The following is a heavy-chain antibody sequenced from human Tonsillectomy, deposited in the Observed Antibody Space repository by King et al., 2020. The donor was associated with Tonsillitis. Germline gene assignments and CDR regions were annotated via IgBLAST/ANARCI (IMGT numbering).Heavy chain of an antibody. D-gene: IGHD3-10*01. Sequence: VQLVESGGGLVQPGGSLRLSCAASGLTFRRYWMHWVRQAPGKGLVWVSRIKSDGSSTSYADSVKGRFTISSDNAKNTLYLEMNSLIVEDTAVYYCARNYYYGSGSYYGLSDAFDIWGQGTMVTVSS. CDR2: IKSDGSST. CDR3: ARNYYYGSGSYYGLSDAFDI. V-gene: IGHV3-74*01. J-gene: IGHJ3*02. CDR1: GLTFRRYW.